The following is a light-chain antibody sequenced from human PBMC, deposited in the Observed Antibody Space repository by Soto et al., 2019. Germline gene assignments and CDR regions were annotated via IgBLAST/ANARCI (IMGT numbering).Light chain of an antibody. CDR3: QHYGTTPWT. CDR2: GAS. CDR1: QSVCNRC. V-gene: IGKV3-20*01. Sequence: ETVLTQSPGTLSLSPGERVTLSCRASQSVCNRCLAWYQQKPGQSPRLLIYGASTRATGIPDRFSGRGSGTDFTLTISRLEPEDLAVYYCQHYGTTPWTFGQGTKVGIK. J-gene: IGKJ1*01.